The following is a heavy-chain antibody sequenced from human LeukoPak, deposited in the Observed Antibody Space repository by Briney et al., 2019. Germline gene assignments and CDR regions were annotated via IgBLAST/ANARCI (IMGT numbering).Heavy chain of an antibody. V-gene: IGHV4-31*03. CDR2: IYYSGST. D-gene: IGHD2-15*01. CDR3: ASSIPDCSGGSCPYYFDY. Sequence: SETLSLTCTVSGGSISSGGYYWSWIRQHPGKGLEWIGYIYYSGSTYYNPSLKSRVTISVDTSKNQFSLKLSSVTAADTAVYYCASSIPDCSGGSCPYYFDYWGQGTLVTVSS. CDR1: GGSISSGGYY. J-gene: IGHJ4*02.